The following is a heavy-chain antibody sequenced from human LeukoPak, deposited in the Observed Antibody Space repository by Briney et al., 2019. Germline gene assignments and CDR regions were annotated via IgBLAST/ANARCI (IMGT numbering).Heavy chain of an antibody. V-gene: IGHV3-13*01. D-gene: IGHD6-13*01. CDR1: GFTFSSYD. J-gene: IGHJ2*01. CDR2: IGTAGEI. Sequence: GGSLRLSCAASGFTFSSYDIHWVRQATGKGLEWVSGIGTAGEIYYPGSVKGRSIISRENAKNSLYLQMNSLRAGDTAVYYCARAAYSSTWYSRYFDLWGRGTLVTVSS. CDR3: ARAAYSSTWYSRYFDL.